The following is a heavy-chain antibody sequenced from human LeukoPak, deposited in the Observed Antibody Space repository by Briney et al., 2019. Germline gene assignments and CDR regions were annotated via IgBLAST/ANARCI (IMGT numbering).Heavy chain of an antibody. Sequence: ASVKVSCKASGYTFTGYYMHWVRQAPGQGLEWMGWINPNSGGTNYAQKFQGRVTMTRDTSISTAYMELSSLRSEDTAVYYCARVVRYCSSTSCYTQGWFDPWGQGTLVTVSS. CDR2: INPNSGGT. V-gene: IGHV1-2*02. D-gene: IGHD2-2*02. CDR1: GYTFTGYY. J-gene: IGHJ5*02. CDR3: ARVVRYCSSTSCYTQGWFDP.